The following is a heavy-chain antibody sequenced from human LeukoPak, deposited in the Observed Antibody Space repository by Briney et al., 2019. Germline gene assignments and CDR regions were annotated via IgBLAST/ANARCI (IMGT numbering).Heavy chain of an antibody. V-gene: IGHV3-21*04. CDR3: ARVLRYCSGGNCYSGGLGYMDV. CDR2: ISSSSSYI. D-gene: IGHD2-15*01. J-gene: IGHJ6*03. Sequence: GGSLRLSCTVSGFTVSSNSMSWVRQAPGKGLEWVSSISSSSSYIYYADSVKGRFTISRDSAKNSLHLQMTSLRAEDTAVYYCARVLRYCSGGNCYSGGLGYMDVWGKGTTVTISS. CDR1: GFTVSSNS.